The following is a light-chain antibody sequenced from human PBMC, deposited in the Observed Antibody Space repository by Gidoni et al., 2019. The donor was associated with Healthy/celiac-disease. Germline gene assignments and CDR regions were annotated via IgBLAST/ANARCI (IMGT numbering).Light chain of an antibody. V-gene: IGLV3-1*01. CDR3: QAWDSSTDVV. Sequence: SYELTHPPSVSVSPGQTASITCSGDKLGDKYACWYQQKPGQSPVLVIYQESKRPSGIPERFSGSNPGNTATLTISGTQAMDEADYYCQAWDSSTDVVFGGGTKLTVL. J-gene: IGLJ2*01. CDR1: KLGDKY. CDR2: QES.